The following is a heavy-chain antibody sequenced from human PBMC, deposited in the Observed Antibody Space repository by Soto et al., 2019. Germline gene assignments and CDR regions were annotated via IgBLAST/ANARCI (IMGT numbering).Heavy chain of an antibody. V-gene: IGHV1-3*01. J-gene: IGHJ6*03. CDR2: INAGNGNT. CDR1: GYTFTSYA. CDR3: ARGPRHYYYYYMDV. Sequence: ASGKVSCKASGYTFTSYAMHWVRQAPGQRLEWMGWINAGNGNTKYSQKFQGRVTITRDTSASTAYMELSSLRSEDTAVYYCARGPRHYYYYYMDVWGKGTTVTVSS.